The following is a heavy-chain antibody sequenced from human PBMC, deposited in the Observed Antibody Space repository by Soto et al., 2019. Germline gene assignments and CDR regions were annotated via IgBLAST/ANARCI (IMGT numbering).Heavy chain of an antibody. J-gene: IGHJ4*02. CDR2: IYYSGST. V-gene: IGHV4-31*03. D-gene: IGHD2-2*01. CDR3: ASYQPLLPYFDY. Sequence: SETLSLTCTVSGGSISSGGYYWSWIRQHPGKGLEWIGYIYYSGSTYYDPSLKSRVTISVDTSKNQFSLKLSSVTAADTAVYYCASYQPLLPYFDYWGQGTLVTVSS. CDR1: GGSISSGGYY.